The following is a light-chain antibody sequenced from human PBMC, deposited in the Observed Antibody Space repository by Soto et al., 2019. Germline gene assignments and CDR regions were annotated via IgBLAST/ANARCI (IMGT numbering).Light chain of an antibody. Sequence: DIQMTQSPSTLSASVGDRVTITCRASQRISSWLAWYQQKPGKAPKLLIYRASRLGNGVPSRFSGSASGTEFTLTISSLQPDDFATYYCQQYDSSVYTFGQGTKLEIK. V-gene: IGKV1-5*03. CDR3: QQYDSSVYT. J-gene: IGKJ2*01. CDR1: QRISSW. CDR2: RAS.